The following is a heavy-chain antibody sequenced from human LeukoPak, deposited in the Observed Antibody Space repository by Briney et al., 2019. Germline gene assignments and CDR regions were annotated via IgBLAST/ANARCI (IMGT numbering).Heavy chain of an antibody. CDR3: ARLSYGSGSHYNFYFDY. CDR1: GGSISSGSHY. J-gene: IGHJ4*02. V-gene: IGHV4-39*01. Sequence: SETLSLTCTVSGGSISSGSHYWGWSRQPPGKVLEWIGSIYYSGNTYYNASLKSRVTISVDASKNQFSLNLSSVTAADTAVYYCARLSYGSGSHYNFYFDYWGQGTLVTVSA. D-gene: IGHD3-10*01. CDR2: IYYSGNT.